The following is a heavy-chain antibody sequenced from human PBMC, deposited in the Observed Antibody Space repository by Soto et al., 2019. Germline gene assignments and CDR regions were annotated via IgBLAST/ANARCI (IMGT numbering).Heavy chain of an antibody. CDR2: ISYDGSNK. CDR1: GFTFSSYG. J-gene: IGHJ4*02. CDR3: AKDERIQLWFRGEPYYFDY. Sequence: PGGSLRLSCAASGFTFSSYGMHWVRQAPGKGLEWVAVISYDGSNKYYADSVKGRFTISRDNSKNTLYLQMNSLRAEDTAVYYCAKDERIQLWFRGEPYYFDYWGQGTLVTVSS. V-gene: IGHV3-30*18. D-gene: IGHD5-18*01.